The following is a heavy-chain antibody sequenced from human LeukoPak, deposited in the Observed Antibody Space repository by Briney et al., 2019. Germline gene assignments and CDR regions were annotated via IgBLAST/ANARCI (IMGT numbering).Heavy chain of an antibody. J-gene: IGHJ5*02. CDR2: IYTSGST. CDR1: GGSISSYY. V-gene: IGHV4-4*07. Sequence: SETLSLTCTVSGGSISSYYWSWIRQPAGKGLEWIGRIYTSGSTNYNPSLKSRVTMSVDTSKNQFSLKLSSVTAADTAVYYCARTLTYNWNDVHWFDPWGQGTLVTVSS. CDR3: ARTLTYNWNDVHWFDP. D-gene: IGHD1-20*01.